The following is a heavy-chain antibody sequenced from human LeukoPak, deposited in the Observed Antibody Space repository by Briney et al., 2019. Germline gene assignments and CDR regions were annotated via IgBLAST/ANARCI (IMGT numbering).Heavy chain of an antibody. V-gene: IGHV1-18*01. D-gene: IGHD2-2*01. CDR3: ARVDCSSTSCYLGECNWFDP. CDR2: ISAYNGNT. Sequence: GASVKVSCKASGYTFTSYGISWVRQAPGQGLEWMGWISAYNGNTNYAQKLQGRVTMTTDTSTSTAYMELRSLRSDDTAVYYCARVDCSSTSCYLGECNWFDPWGQGTLVTVSS. CDR1: GYTFTSYG. J-gene: IGHJ5*02.